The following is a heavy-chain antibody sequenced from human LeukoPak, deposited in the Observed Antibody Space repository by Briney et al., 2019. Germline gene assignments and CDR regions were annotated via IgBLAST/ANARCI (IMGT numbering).Heavy chain of an antibody. CDR2: MDYSGST. Sequence: SETLSLTCTVSGGSIRSYYWTWIRQPPGKGLEWIGYMDYSGSTNYNPSLKSRVTISVDTSKNRFSLKLSSVTAADTAVYYCARHRLTGYFDYWGQGTLVTVSS. CDR3: ARHRLTGYFDY. D-gene: IGHD1-20*01. J-gene: IGHJ4*02. V-gene: IGHV4-59*08. CDR1: GGSIRSYY.